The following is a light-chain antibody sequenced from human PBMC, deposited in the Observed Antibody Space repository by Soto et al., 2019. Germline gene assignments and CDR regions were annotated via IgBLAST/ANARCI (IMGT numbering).Light chain of an antibody. CDR2: DVS. CDR1: QSLLHGDGKTY. Sequence: DIVMTQTPLSLSVTPGQPASISCKSSQSLLHGDGKTYLYWFLRKPGQPPQLLFYDVSNRFSGVPDRISASGSGTDFTLTSSRVEPEDIGLYYCMQSIKLPFPFGQGSKLEI. J-gene: IGKJ2*01. V-gene: IGKV2D-29*01. CDR3: MQSIKLPFP.